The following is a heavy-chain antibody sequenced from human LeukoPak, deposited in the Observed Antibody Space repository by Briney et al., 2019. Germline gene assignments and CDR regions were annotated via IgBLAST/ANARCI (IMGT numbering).Heavy chain of an antibody. J-gene: IGHJ6*02. CDR1: GFTFSSYA. Sequence: PSGGFLRLSCAASGFTFSSYAMSWVRQAPGKGLEWVSAISGSGGSTYYADSVKGRFTTSRDNSKNTLYLQMNSLRAEDTAVYYCAKAGPLWWSYYYGMDVWGQGTTVTVSS. V-gene: IGHV3-23*01. CDR3: AKAGPLWWSYYYGMDV. D-gene: IGHD2-21*01. CDR2: ISGSGGST.